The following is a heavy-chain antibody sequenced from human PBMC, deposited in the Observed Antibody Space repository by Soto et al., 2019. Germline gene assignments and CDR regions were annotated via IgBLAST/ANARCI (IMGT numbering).Heavy chain of an antibody. Sequence: QVQLVESGGGVVQPGRSLRVSCAASGFTFSIYAMHWVRQAPGTGLEWVAVISYDGTKTYYADSVKGRFTISRDNFKNAVYLQMNSMRDEDTAVYYCARERGPLRQWLMDPFDYWGQGTLVTVSP. CDR1: GFTFSIYA. V-gene: IGHV3-30*03. CDR2: ISYDGTKT. CDR3: ARERGPLRQWLMDPFDY. D-gene: IGHD6-19*01. J-gene: IGHJ4*02.